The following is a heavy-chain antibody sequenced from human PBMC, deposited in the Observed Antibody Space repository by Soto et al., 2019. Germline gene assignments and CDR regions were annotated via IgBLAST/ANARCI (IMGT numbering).Heavy chain of an antibody. D-gene: IGHD3-10*01. J-gene: IGHJ6*02. CDR2: ISAYNGNT. CDR1: GYTFTSYG. CDR3: AWVYYYGSGMEYYYGMDV. Sequence: GASVKVSCKASGYTFTSYGISWVRQAPGQGLERMGWISAYNGNTNYAQKLQGRVTMTTDTSTSTAYMELRSLRSDDTAVYYCAWVYYYGSGMEYYYGMDVWGQGTTVTVSS. V-gene: IGHV1-18*01.